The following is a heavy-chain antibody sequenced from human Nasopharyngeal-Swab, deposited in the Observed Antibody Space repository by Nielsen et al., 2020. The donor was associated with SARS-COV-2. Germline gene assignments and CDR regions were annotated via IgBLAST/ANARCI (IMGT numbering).Heavy chain of an antibody. V-gene: IGHV3-30*18. D-gene: IGHD2-8*01. Sequence: GGSLRLSCAASGFTFSSSGMHWVRQAPGKGLEWVAVISYDGYNKNYADSVKGRFTISRDNSKNTLYLQMNSLRAEDTAVYYCAKEASNPVMVYAARVESDDAFDIWGQGTMVTVSS. CDR1: GFTFSSSG. CDR2: ISYDGYNK. CDR3: AKEASNPVMVYAARVESDDAFDI. J-gene: IGHJ3*02.